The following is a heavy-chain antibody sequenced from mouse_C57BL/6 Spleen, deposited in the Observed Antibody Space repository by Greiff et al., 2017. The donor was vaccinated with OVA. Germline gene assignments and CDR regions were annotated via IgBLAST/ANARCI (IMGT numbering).Heavy chain of an antibody. V-gene: IGHV1-62-2*01. J-gene: IGHJ4*01. D-gene: IGHD3-3*01. Sequence: QVQLQQSGAELVKPGASVKLSCKASGYTFTEYTIHWVKQRSGQGLEWIGWFYPGSGSIKYNEKFKDKAPLTADKSSSTVYMELSRLTAEDSAVYFCARHERGTEAMDYWGQGTSVTVSS. CDR2: FYPGSGSI. CDR3: ARHERGTEAMDY. CDR1: GYTFTEYT.